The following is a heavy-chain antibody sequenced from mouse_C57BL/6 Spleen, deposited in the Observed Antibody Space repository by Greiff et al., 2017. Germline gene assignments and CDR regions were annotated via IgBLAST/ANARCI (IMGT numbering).Heavy chain of an antibody. V-gene: IGHV1-74*01. CDR3: AKAYYSKREVDY. J-gene: IGHJ2*01. D-gene: IGHD2-5*01. CDR1: GYTFTSYW. CDR2: IHPSDSDT. Sequence: QVQLQQPGAELVKPGASVKVSCKASGYTFTSYWMHWVKQRPGQGLEWIGRIHPSDSDTNYNQKFKGKATLTVDKSSSTAYMQLSSLTTEDSAIYYCAKAYYSKREVDYWGQGTTLTVSS.